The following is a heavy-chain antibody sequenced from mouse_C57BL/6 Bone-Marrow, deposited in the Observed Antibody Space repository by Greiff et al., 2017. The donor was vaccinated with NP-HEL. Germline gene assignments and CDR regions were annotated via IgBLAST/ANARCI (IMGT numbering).Heavy chain of an antibody. V-gene: IGHV14-3*01. CDR2: IDPANGNT. D-gene: IGHD2-4*01. Sequence: EVKLQESVAELVRPGASVKLSCTASGFNIKNTYMHWVKQRPEQGLEWIGRIDPANGNTKYAPKFQGKATITADTSSNTAYLQLSSLTSEDTAIYYCARKEGYDYDDGYYFDYWGQGTTLTVSS. J-gene: IGHJ2*01. CDR3: ARKEGYDYDDGYYFDY. CDR1: GFNIKNTY.